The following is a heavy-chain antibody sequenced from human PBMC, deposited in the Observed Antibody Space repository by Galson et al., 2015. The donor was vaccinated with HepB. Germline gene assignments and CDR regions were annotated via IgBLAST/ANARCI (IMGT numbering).Heavy chain of an antibody. Sequence: SLRLSCAASGFTFSSYGMHWVRQAPGKGLEWVAVISYDGSNKYYADSVKGRFTISRDNSKNTLYLQMNSLRAEDTAVYYCAKDSSQLLFIYYMDVWGKGTTVTVSS. CDR1: GFTFSSYG. D-gene: IGHD2-2*01. CDR3: AKDSSQLLFIYYMDV. CDR2: ISYDGSNK. J-gene: IGHJ6*03. V-gene: IGHV3-30*18.